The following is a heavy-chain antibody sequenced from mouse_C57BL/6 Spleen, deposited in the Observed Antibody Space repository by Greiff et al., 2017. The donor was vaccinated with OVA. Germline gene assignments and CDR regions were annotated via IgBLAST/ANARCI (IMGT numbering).Heavy chain of an antibody. CDR3: ATTTMVTTYAMDY. V-gene: IGHV1-64*01. CDR1: GYTFTSYW. CDR2: IHPNSGST. J-gene: IGHJ4*01. Sequence: QVQLQQPGAELVKPGASVKLSCKASGYTFTSYWMHWVKQRPGQGLEWIGMIHPNSGSTNYNEKFTSKATLTVDKSSSTAYMQLSSLPSEDSAVYYCATTTMVTTYAMDYWGQGTSVTVSS. D-gene: IGHD2-2*01.